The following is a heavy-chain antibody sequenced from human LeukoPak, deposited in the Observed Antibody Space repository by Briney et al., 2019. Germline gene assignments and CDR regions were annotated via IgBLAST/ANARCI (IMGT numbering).Heavy chain of an antibody. J-gene: IGHJ4*02. V-gene: IGHV3-73*01. CDR2: IRGKAKNYAT. CDR3: TSPAHDFDFWSGYYSF. D-gene: IGHD3-3*01. CDR1: GFVLSDPA. Sequence: GGSLKLSCAASGFVLSDPAVHWVRQTSGTGLEGIGLIRGKAKNYATAHAASVRGRFSVSRDDSKSTAYLEMNSLKTEDTAVYYCTSPAHDFDFWSGYYSFWGPGTLVTVSS.